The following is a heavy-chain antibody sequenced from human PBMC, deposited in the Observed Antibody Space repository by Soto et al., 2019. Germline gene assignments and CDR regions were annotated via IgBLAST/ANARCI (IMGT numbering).Heavy chain of an antibody. CDR1: GYTFTSYG. Sequence: ASVKVSCKASGYTFTSYGISWVRQAPGQGLEWMGWISAYNGNTNYEQKLQGRITMTTDTSTSTAYMELRILSSDDTALYYCAREKSSGYYSDYYYGMDVWGQGTTVTVSS. CDR2: ISAYNGNT. V-gene: IGHV1-18*01. CDR3: AREKSSGYYSDYYYGMDV. D-gene: IGHD3-22*01. J-gene: IGHJ6*02.